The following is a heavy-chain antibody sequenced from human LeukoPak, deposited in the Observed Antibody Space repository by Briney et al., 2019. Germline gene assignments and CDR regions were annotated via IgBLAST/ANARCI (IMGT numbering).Heavy chain of an antibody. V-gene: IGHV3-48*03. CDR3: AGGPQYGGSFAY. CDR2: IRNSGSPI. Sequence: GGSLRLSCATSGFIFSSYEMAWVRQAPGMGLEWVSYIRNSGSPIKYGDAVKGRFTISRDNSKNSVYLQMNSLRAEDTALYFCAGGPQYGGSFAYWGQGTLVTVSS. CDR1: GFIFSSYE. D-gene: IGHD1-26*01. J-gene: IGHJ4*02.